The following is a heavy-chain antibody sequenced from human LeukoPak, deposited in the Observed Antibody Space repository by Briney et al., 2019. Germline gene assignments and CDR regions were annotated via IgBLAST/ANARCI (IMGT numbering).Heavy chain of an antibody. J-gene: IGHJ3*02. Sequence: GGSLRLSCAASGFTFSSYSMNWVRQAPGKGLEWVSSISSSSYIYYYDSAKGRFTISTDNAKNTSFLQKNNLRAEDTAVYYCAREGHYYDTINDAFDIWGQGTMVTVSS. CDR1: GFTFSSYS. D-gene: IGHD3-22*01. CDR2: ISSSSYI. CDR3: AREGHYYDTINDAFDI. V-gene: IGHV3-21*01.